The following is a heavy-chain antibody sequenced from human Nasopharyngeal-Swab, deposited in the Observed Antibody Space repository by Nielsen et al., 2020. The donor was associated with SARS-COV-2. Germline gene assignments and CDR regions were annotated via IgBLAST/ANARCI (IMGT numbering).Heavy chain of an antibody. D-gene: IGHD3-9*01. CDR3: ARALHPRLVISYYYYYGMDV. Sequence: WVRQAPGQRLEWMGWINAGNGNTKYSQKFQGRVTITRDTTASTAYMEMSSLRSEDTAVYYWARALHPRLVISYYYYYGMDVWGQGATVTVSS. J-gene: IGHJ6*02. CDR2: INAGNGNT. V-gene: IGHV1-3*01.